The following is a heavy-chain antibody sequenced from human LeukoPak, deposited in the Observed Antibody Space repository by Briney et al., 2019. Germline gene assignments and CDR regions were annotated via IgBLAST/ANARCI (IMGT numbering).Heavy chain of an antibody. J-gene: IGHJ6*02. CDR2: INHSGST. CDR3: ARGQIRYYYYGMDV. CDR1: GGSFSGYY. Sequence: KPSETLSLTCAVYGGSFSGYYWCWIRQPPGKGLEWIGEINHSGSTNYNPSLKSRVTISVDTSKNQFSLKLSSVTAADTAVYYCARGQIRYYYYGMDVWGQGTTVTVSS. V-gene: IGHV4-34*01.